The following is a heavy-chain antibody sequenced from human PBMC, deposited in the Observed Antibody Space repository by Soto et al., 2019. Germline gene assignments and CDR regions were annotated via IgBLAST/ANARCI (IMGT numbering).Heavy chain of an antibody. CDR2: IIPIFGTA. Sequence: SVKVSCKASGGTFSSYAISWVRQAPGQGLEWMGGIIPIFGTANYAQKFQGRVTTTADESTSTAYMELSSLRSEDTAVYYCARDGLMNYYDVNWFDPWGQGTLVTVSS. J-gene: IGHJ5*02. V-gene: IGHV1-69*13. CDR1: GGTFSSYA. CDR3: ARDGLMNYYDVNWFDP. D-gene: IGHD3-22*01.